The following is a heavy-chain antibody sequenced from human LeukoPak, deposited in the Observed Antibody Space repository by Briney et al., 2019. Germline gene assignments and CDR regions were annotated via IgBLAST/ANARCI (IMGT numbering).Heavy chain of an antibody. Sequence: GRSLRLSCAASGFTFGSYSMNWVRQAPGKGLEWVSSISSSNSYIYYADSVKGRFTISRDNAKNSLYLQMNSLRAEDTAVYYCASRRSTDAFDIWGQGTMVTVSS. CDR1: GFTFGSYS. CDR3: ASRRSTDAFDI. CDR2: ISSSNSYI. V-gene: IGHV3-21*01. J-gene: IGHJ3*02.